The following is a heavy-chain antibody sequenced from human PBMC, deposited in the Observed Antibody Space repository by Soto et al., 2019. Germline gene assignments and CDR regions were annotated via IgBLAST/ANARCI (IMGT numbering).Heavy chain of an antibody. V-gene: IGHV1-18*01. J-gene: IGHJ4*02. CDR2: ISAYNGNT. Sequence: ASVKVSCKASGYTFTSYGISWVRQAPGQGLEWMGWISAYNGNTNYAQKLQGRVTMTTDTSTSTAYMELRSLRSDDTAVYYCASTEAYYYDSSGYWSFDYWGQGNLVTVSS. CDR3: ASTEAYYYDSSGYWSFDY. CDR1: GYTFTSYG. D-gene: IGHD3-22*01.